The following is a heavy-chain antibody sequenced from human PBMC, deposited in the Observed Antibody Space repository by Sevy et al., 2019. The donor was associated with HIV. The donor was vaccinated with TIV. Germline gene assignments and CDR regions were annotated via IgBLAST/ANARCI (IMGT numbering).Heavy chain of an antibody. D-gene: IGHD3-3*01. Sequence: GGCLRLSCAASGFTFSSYAMHWVRQAPGKGLEWVAVISYDGSNKYYADSVKGRFTISRDNSKNTLYLQMNSLRAEDTAVYYCARDSLGVFGVGHFDYWGQGTLVTVS. V-gene: IGHV3-30-3*01. CDR3: ARDSLGVFGVGHFDY. CDR1: GFTFSSYA. J-gene: IGHJ4*02. CDR2: ISYDGSNK.